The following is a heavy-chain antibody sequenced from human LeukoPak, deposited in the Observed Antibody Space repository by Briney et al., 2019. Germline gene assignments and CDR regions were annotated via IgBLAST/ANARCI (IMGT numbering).Heavy chain of an antibody. CDR3: TRLGDCISTTCYGY. CDR1: GFTFSGSA. J-gene: IGHJ4*02. Sequence: GGSLRLSCAASGFTFSGSAMHWVRQASGKGLEWVGRIRSKANSYATAYAASVKGRFTISRDDSKNTAYLQMNSLKTEDTAVYYCTRLGDCISTTCYGYWGQGTLVTVSS. V-gene: IGHV3-73*01. CDR2: IRSKANSYAT. D-gene: IGHD2-2*01.